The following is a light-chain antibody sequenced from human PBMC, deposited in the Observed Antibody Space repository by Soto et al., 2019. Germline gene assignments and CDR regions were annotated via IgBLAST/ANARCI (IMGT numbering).Light chain of an antibody. CDR1: QSVSSN. Sequence: EIVMTQSPATLSVSPGERATLSCRACQSVSSNLAWYQQKPGQAPRLLIYGISTRATGISARFSGSGSGTEFTLTISSLQSEDFAVYYCHQHNKWPLTFGQGTRLE. CDR2: GIS. J-gene: IGKJ5*01. CDR3: HQHNKWPLT. V-gene: IGKV3-15*01.